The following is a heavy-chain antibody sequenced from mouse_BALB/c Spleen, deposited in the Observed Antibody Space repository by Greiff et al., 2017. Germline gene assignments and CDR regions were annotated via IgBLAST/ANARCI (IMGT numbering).Heavy chain of an antibody. V-gene: IGHV2-5-1*01. D-gene: IGHD2-4*01. CDR3: AKNRGNHYDYDDAMDY. CDR2: IWRGGST. CDR1: GFSLTSYG. J-gene: IGHJ4*01. Sequence: VQLQESGPSLVQPSQSLSITCTVSGFSLTSYGVHWVRQSPGKGLEWLGVIWRGGSTDYNAAFMSRLSITKDNSKSQVFFKMNSLQADDTAIYYCAKNRGNHYDYDDAMDYWGQGTSVTVSS.